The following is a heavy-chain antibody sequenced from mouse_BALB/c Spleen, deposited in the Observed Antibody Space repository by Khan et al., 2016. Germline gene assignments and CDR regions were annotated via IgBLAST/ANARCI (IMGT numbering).Heavy chain of an antibody. CDR3: ARTARIKY. V-gene: IGHV3-2*02. J-gene: IGHJ2*01. Sequence: EVQLQESGPGLVKPSQSLSLTCTVTGYSITSGYGWNWIRQFPGNKLEWMGYISYSGSTNYNPSLQSRISITRDTSNNQFFLQLNSVTTEDTATYYCARTARIKYWGQGTTLTVSS. D-gene: IGHD1-2*01. CDR2: ISYSGST. CDR1: GYSITSGYG.